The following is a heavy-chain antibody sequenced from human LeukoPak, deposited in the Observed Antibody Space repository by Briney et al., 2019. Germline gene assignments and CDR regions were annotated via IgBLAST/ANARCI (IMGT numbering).Heavy chain of an antibody. D-gene: IGHD3-22*01. CDR2: IYTSGST. J-gene: IGHJ4*02. CDR3: AGTWYYYDSSGDFDY. V-gene: IGHV4-4*07. Sequence: SETLSLTCTVSGGSISSYYWSWIRQPAGKGLEWIGRIYTSGSTNYNPSLKSRVTMSVDTSKNQFSLKLSSVTAADTAVYYCAGTWYYYDSSGDFDYWGQGTLVTVSS. CDR1: GGSISSYY.